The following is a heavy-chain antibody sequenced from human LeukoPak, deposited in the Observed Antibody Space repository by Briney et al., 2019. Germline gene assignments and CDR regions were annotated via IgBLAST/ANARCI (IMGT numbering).Heavy chain of an antibody. Sequence: SVKVSCKASGGTFSSYAISWVRQAPGQGLEWMGGIIPIFGTANYAQKFQGRVTITTDESTSTAYMELSSLRSEDTAVFYCARLLGSVSFSDVWGQGILVTVSS. D-gene: IGHD3-10*01. CDR3: ARLLGSVSFSDV. J-gene: IGHJ4*02. V-gene: IGHV1-69*05. CDR2: IIPIFGTA. CDR1: GGTFSSYA.